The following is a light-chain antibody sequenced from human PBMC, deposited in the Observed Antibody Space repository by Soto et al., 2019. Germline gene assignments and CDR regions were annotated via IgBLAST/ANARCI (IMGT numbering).Light chain of an antibody. CDR2: NNN. CDR1: STNIGSNT. J-gene: IGLJ1*01. CDR3: AARDDSLNGFYV. V-gene: IGLV1-44*01. Sequence: QSVLTQPPSASGTPGQRVTIACSGSSTNIGSNTVNWYQQLPGTAPKLLIYNNNQRPSGVPDRISGSKSGTSASLAIGGLQSEDVADYYCAARDDSLNGFYVFGTGTKVTVL.